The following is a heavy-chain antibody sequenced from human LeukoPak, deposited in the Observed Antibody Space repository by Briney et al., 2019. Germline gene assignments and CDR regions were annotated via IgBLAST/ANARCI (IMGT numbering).Heavy chain of an antibody. V-gene: IGHV3-74*01. D-gene: IGHD4-17*01. Sequence: GGSLRLSCAASGFTFSTYWMHWVRQAPGKGLVWVSCINSDGSSTSYADSVKGRFTISRDSAKNTLYLQMNSLRAEDTAVYYCARGLTTLTTSVDYWGQGTLVTVSS. CDR1: GFTFSTYW. J-gene: IGHJ4*02. CDR2: INSDGSST. CDR3: ARGLTTLTTSVDY.